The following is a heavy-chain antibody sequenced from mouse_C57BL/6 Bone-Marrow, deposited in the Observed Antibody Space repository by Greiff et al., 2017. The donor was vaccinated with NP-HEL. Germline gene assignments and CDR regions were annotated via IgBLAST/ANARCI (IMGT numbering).Heavy chain of an antibody. V-gene: IGHV10-1*01. CDR2: IRSKSNNYAT. CDR3: VRHPLYSNYYAMDY. J-gene: IGHJ4*01. CDR1: GFSFNTYA. Sequence: EVKLVESGGGLVQPKGSLKLSCAASGFSFNTYAMNWVRQAPGKGLEWVARIRSKSNNYATYYADSVKDRFTISRDDSESMLYLQMNNLKTEDTAMYYCVRHPLYSNYYAMDYWGQGTSVTVSS. D-gene: IGHD2-5*01.